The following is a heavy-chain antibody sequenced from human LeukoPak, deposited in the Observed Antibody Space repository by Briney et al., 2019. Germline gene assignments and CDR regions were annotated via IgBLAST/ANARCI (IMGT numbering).Heavy chain of an antibody. V-gene: IGHV1-3*01. Sequence: ASVKVSCKASGYTFTNNAIHWVRRAPGQMLEWMGWINAGNGNTKYSQKFQGRVTITRDTSASTVYMELSSLRYEDTAMYYCARGSAAGLDYWGQGILVTVSS. CDR3: ARGSAAGLDY. D-gene: IGHD6-13*01. CDR2: INAGNGNT. CDR1: GYTFTNNA. J-gene: IGHJ4*02.